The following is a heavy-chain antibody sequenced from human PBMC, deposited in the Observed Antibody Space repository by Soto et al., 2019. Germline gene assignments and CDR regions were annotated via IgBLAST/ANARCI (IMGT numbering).Heavy chain of an antibody. V-gene: IGHV5-51*01. J-gene: IGHJ5*02. Sequence: PGESLKISCKTSGYSFSSYWIHWVRQMPGKPLEWMGTIYPGDSDARYSPSFQGQVTISADKSISTAYLQWSSLKASDTAMYYWARRGGASSYDFWCGVNPVNWFDPCGQGTLVTASS. CDR1: GYSFSSYW. CDR3: ARRGGASSYDFWCGVNPVNWFDP. CDR2: IYPGDSDA. D-gene: IGHD3-3*01.